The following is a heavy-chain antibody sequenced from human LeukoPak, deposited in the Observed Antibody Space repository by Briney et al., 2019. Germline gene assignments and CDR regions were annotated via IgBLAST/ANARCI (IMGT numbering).Heavy chain of an antibody. CDR3: ARVPYSSGWYDY. CDR2: ISSSSYI. CDR1: GFTFSSYS. Sequence: GGSLRLSCAASGFTFSSYSMNWVRQAPGKELEWVSSISSSSYIYYADSVKGRFTISRDNAKSSLYLQMNSLRAEDTAVYYCARVPYSSGWYDYWGQGTLVTVSS. D-gene: IGHD6-19*01. V-gene: IGHV3-21*01. J-gene: IGHJ4*02.